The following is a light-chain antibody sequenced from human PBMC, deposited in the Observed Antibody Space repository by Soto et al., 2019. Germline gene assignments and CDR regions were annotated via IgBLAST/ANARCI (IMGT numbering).Light chain of an antibody. J-gene: IGKJ2*01. CDR1: QSVGSNY. CDR3: RQYDTAPTYT. CDR2: GAS. Sequence: EIVLTQSPGTLSLSPGERATLSCRASQSVGSNYLAWYQQKPGQAPRLLIYGASSRASGIPDRFSGSGFGTNFTLTISRLKHYDFAVYYCRQYDTAPTYTFGQGTKL. V-gene: IGKV3-20*01.